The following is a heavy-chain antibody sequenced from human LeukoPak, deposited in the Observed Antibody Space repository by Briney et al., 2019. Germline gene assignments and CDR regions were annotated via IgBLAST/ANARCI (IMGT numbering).Heavy chain of an antibody. Sequence: TPSETLSLTCTVSGGSISSYYWSWIRQPPGKGLEWIGYIYYSGSTNYNPSLKSRVTISVDTSKNQFSLKLSSVTAADTAVYYCARTRLTNYYYDSSGLYYFDYWGQGTLVTVSS. D-gene: IGHD3-22*01. CDR1: GGSISSYY. V-gene: IGHV4-59*12. J-gene: IGHJ4*02. CDR2: IYYSGST. CDR3: ARTRLTNYYYDSSGLYYFDY.